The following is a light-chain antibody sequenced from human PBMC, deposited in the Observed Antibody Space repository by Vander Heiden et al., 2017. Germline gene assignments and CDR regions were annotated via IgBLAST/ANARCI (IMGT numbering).Light chain of an antibody. J-gene: IGLJ2*01. Sequence: QSALTQPPSASGSPGQSVTISCTGTSNDVGGYNYVSWYQNHPGEAPKLMIYEVSKRPSGVPDRFSGSKSGNTASLTVSGLQAEDEADYYCSSYTGSNNLIFGGGTKLTVL. CDR3: SSYTGSNNLI. CDR1: SNDVGGYNY. V-gene: IGLV2-8*01. CDR2: EVS.